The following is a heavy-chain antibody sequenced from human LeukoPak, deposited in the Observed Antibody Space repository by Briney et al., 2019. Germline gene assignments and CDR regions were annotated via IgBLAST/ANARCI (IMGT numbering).Heavy chain of an antibody. J-gene: IGHJ4*02. CDR2: IIGSGDSA. Sequence: GGCLRLSCAGSGFTLSSYAMTWVRQAPGKVLEWVSAIIGSGDSAYYSDSLKGRFTISRDQSKSTVYLQMTSLRAEDTAVFYCAKGTTDYDASDPLDFWGQGTLVTVSS. CDR1: GFTLSSYA. CDR3: AKGTTDYDASDPLDF. V-gene: IGHV3-23*01. D-gene: IGHD3-16*01.